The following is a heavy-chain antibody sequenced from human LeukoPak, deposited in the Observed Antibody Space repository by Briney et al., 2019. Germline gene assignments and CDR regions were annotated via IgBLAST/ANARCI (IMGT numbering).Heavy chain of an antibody. D-gene: IGHD2-2*01. CDR1: GGSFSGYY. J-gene: IGHJ4*02. V-gene: IGHV4-34*01. CDR3: ARGLVVPAAVDY. CDR2: INHSGST. Sequence: SETLSLTCAVYGGSFSGYYWSWIRQPPGKGLEWIGEINHSGSTNYNPSLKSRVTISVDTSKNQFSPKLSSVTAADTAVYYCARGLVVPAAVDYWGQGTLVTVSS.